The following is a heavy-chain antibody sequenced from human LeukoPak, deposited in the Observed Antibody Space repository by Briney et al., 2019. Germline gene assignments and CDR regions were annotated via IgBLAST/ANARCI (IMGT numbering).Heavy chain of an antibody. V-gene: IGHV4-59*12. J-gene: IGHJ4*02. CDR1: GGSISSYY. CDR2: IYYSGST. CDR3: ARVCPGSGSYYFDY. D-gene: IGHD3-10*01. Sequence: PSETLSLTCTVSGGSISSYYCNWIRQFPGKGLEWIGSIYYSGSTYYNPSLKSRVTISVDTSKNQFSLKLSSVTAADTAVYYCARVCPGSGSYYFDYWGQGTLVTVSS.